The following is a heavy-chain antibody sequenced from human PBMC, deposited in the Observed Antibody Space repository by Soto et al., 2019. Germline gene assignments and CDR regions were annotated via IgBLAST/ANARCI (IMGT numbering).Heavy chain of an antibody. V-gene: IGHV4-34*01. J-gene: IGHJ4*02. D-gene: IGHD6-13*01. Sequence: QVQLRQWGAGLLKPSETLSLTCAVYGGSFSGYYWSWIRQPPGKGLEWIGEINHSGSTNYNPSLKSRVTISVDTSKNQFSLKLSSVTAADTAVYYCARGIAAAAFGYWGQGTLVTVSS. CDR1: GGSFSGYY. CDR3: ARGIAAAAFGY. CDR2: INHSGST.